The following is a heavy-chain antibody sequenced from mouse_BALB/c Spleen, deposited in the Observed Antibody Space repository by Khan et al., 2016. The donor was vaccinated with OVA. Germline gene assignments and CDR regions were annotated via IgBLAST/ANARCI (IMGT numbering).Heavy chain of an antibody. CDR2: ILPGSGYS. CDR1: GYTFSSYW. D-gene: IGHD1-1*01. Sequence: VQLQESGAELMKPGASVKISCKATGYTFSSYWIEWIKQRPGHGLEWIGEILPGSGYSNYNEKFKGKATFTADTSSNTDYMQLSSLTSEDSAVYYCARLHYYGSSWGYLDDWGQGTTLTVSS. V-gene: IGHV1-9*01. CDR3: ARLHYYGSSWGYLDD. J-gene: IGHJ2*01.